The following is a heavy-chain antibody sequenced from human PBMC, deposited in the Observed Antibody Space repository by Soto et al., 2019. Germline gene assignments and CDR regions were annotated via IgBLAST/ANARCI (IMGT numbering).Heavy chain of an antibody. CDR1: GYTFTSYG. CDR2: ISAYNGNT. V-gene: IGHV1-18*01. CDR3: ARSITKSLQARFLSDGSESWFDP. D-gene: IGHD3-3*01. J-gene: IGHJ5*02. Sequence: QVQLVQSGAEVKKPGASVKVSCKASGYTFTSYGISWVRQAPGQGLEWMGWISAYNGNTNYAQKLQGRVTMATDTSTSTAYMALRSLRSDDTAVYYCARSITKSLQARFLSDGSESWFDPWGQGTLVTVSS.